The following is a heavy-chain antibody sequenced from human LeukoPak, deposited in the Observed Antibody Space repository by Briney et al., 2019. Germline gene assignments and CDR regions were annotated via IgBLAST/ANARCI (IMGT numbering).Heavy chain of an antibody. D-gene: IGHD1-26*01. Sequence: ASVKVSCKASGYTFTAYYIHWVRQAPGQGLEWMGRINPKNGDTNYAQKFQDRVTMTRDMATSTDYMEVSSLKSEDTAVYYCARDNSQGDSAWWFDPWGQGTLVTVSS. CDR2: INPKNGDT. J-gene: IGHJ5*02. V-gene: IGHV1-2*06. CDR1: GYTFTAYY. CDR3: ARDNSQGDSAWWFDP.